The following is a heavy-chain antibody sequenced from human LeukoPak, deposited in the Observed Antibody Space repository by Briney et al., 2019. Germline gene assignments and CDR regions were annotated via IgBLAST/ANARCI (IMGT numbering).Heavy chain of an antibody. CDR3: ARARRVGVPAASNYYYCMDV. V-gene: IGHV1-8*01. CDR2: MKPNSGNT. CDR1: GYTFTSYD. Sequence: ASVKVSCKASGYTFTSYDINWVRQATGQGLEWMGWMKPNSGNTGYAQKFQGRVTMTRNTSISTAYMELSSLRSEDTAVYYCARARRVGVPAASNYYYCMDVWGKGTTVTVSS. J-gene: IGHJ6*03. D-gene: IGHD2-2*01.